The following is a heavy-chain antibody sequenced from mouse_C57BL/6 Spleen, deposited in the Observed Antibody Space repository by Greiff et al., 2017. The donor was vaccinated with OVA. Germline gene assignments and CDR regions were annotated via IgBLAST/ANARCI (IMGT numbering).Heavy chain of an antibody. CDR2: IDPETGGT. J-gene: IGHJ3*01. Sequence: VQLQESGAELVRPGASVTLSCKASGYTFTDYEMHWVQQTPVHGLEWIGAIDPETGGTAYNQKFKGKAILTADKSSSTAYLELRSLTSEDSAVYYCTRAGYGSSLAWFAYWGQGTLVTVSA. CDR1: GYTFTDYE. D-gene: IGHD1-1*01. CDR3: TRAGYGSSLAWFAY. V-gene: IGHV1-15*01.